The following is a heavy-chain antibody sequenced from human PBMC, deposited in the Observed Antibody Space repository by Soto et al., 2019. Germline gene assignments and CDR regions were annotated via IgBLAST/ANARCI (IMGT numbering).Heavy chain of an antibody. CDR3: ARTVVPAAMRARAAAKLNALDI. V-gene: IGHV3-21*04. Sequence: PGGSLRLSCAGSGFSFSTSTMNWVRQAPGKGLEFVSSIGRTGIDRYYIDSVKGRFTISRDNAKNSLYLQMNSLRAEDTAVYYGARTVVPAAMRARAAAKLNALDIWGQGTMVTVS. J-gene: IGHJ3*02. D-gene: IGHD2-2*01. CDR1: GFSFSTST. CDR2: IGRTGIDR.